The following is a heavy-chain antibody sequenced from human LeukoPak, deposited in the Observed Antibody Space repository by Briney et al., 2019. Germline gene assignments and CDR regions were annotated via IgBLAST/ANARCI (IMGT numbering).Heavy chain of an antibody. D-gene: IGHD6-13*01. V-gene: IGHV3-30*18. CDR1: GFTFSTYG. CDR3: AKQSAGSAAWYSLHYDF. CDR2: ISYDGSNE. Sequence: GGSLRLSCAASGFTFSTYGMHWVRQAPGKGLEWVAVISYDGSNEYYADSVKGRFTISRDNSKDTLYLQMNGLRAEDTAVYFCAKQSAGSAAWYSLHYDFWGQGTLVTVSS. J-gene: IGHJ4*02.